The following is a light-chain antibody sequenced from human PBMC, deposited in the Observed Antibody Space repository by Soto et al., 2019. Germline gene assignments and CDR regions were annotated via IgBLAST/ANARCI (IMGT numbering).Light chain of an antibody. V-gene: IGKV3-11*01. CDR1: ERIRTF. CDR3: QQRSNWPPYT. CDR2: GAS. Sequence: EIVLTQSPATLSLSPGERATLSCRASERIRTFLAWYQQKPGQAPRLLIYGASNRATGIPARFSGSGSGADFSLTISSLEPEDFAVYYCQQRSNWPPYTFGQGTKLEIK. J-gene: IGKJ2*01.